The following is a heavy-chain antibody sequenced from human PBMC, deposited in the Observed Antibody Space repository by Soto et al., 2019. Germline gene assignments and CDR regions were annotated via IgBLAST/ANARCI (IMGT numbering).Heavy chain of an antibody. Sequence: ASVRVSCKASGLRFSDYGFNWLRQAPGQGLEWMGWISAFNGNTETAQGLQDRVTMTTDSSTTTAHMDLTNLTTDDTAIYYCARSYYLDDAFDVWGQGTMVTVSS. CDR1: GLRFSDYG. CDR3: ARSYYLDDAFDV. J-gene: IGHJ3*01. CDR2: ISAFNGNT. V-gene: IGHV1-18*01. D-gene: IGHD3-16*01.